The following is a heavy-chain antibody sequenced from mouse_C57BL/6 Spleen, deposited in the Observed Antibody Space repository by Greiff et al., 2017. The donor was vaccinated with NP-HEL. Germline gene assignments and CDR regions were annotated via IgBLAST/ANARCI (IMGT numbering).Heavy chain of an antibody. CDR3: ARNEGP. CDR1: GFSLTSYG. CDR2: IWSGGST. V-gene: IGHV2-2*01. Sequence: VKLQQSGPGLVQPSPSLSITCTVSGFSLTSYGVHWVRQSPGQGLEWLGVIWSGGSTDYYAAFISRLSISKDNSKRQVFFKMNSLQADDTAIYYCARNEGPWGQGTTLTVSS. J-gene: IGHJ2*01.